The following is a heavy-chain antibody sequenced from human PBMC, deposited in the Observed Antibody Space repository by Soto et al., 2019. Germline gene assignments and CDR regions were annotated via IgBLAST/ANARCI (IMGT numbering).Heavy chain of an antibody. J-gene: IGHJ6*02. CDR1: GYTFTGYY. Sequence: ASVKVSCKASGYTFTGYYMHWVRQAPGQGLEWMGWINPNSGGTNYAQEFQGWVTMTRDTSISTAYMELSRLRSDDTAVYYCARMAYYYDSSGYYLDVWGQGTTVTVSS. D-gene: IGHD3-22*01. V-gene: IGHV1-2*04. CDR2: INPNSGGT. CDR3: ARMAYYYDSSGYYLDV.